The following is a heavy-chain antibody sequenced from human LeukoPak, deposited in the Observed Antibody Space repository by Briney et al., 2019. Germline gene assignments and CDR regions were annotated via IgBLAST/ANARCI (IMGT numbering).Heavy chain of an antibody. CDR3: ARVGGDYGADFDY. Sequence: GESLKISCQGSGYIFTRYWIAWVRQAPGQGLEWMGWINPNSGGTNYAQKFQGRVTMTRDTSISTAYMELSRLRSDDTAVYYCARVGGDYGADFDYWGQGTLVTVSS. CDR2: INPNSGGT. V-gene: IGHV1-2*02. J-gene: IGHJ4*02. D-gene: IGHD4-17*01. CDR1: GYIFTRYW.